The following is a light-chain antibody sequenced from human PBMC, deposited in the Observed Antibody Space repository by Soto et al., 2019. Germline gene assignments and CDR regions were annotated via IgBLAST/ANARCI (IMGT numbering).Light chain of an antibody. V-gene: IGLV1-51*02. CDR2: ENN. CDR1: SSNIGNNY. Sequence: QSVLTQPPSVSAAPGQKVTISCSGSSSNIGNNYVSWYQQLPGTAPKLLIYENNKRPSGIPDRFSGSKSGTSATLGITGLQTGDEADYYCGTWDSSLGAVVFGGGTKLTAL. CDR3: GTWDSSLGAVV. J-gene: IGLJ2*01.